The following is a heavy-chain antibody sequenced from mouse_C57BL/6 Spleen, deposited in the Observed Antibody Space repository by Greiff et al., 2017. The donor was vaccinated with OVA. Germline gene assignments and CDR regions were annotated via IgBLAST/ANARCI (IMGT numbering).Heavy chain of an antibody. J-gene: IGHJ3*01. D-gene: IGHD4-1*01. CDR1: GYSFTGYY. V-gene: IGHV1-42*01. Sequence: VQLQQSGPELVKPGASVKISCKASGYSFTGYYMNWVKQSPEQSLEWIGEINPSTGGTTYNQKFKAKATLTVDKSSSTAYMQLKGLTSEDSAVYYCALNWDEFAYWGQGTLVTVSA. CDR3: ALNWDEFAY. CDR2: INPSTGGT.